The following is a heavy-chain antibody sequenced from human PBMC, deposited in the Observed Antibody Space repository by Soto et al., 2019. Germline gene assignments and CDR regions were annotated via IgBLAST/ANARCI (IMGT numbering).Heavy chain of an antibody. V-gene: IGHV1-3*01. CDR3: AREYCPSSTCYSFFDP. J-gene: IGHJ5*02. CDR1: GYTFTSYG. D-gene: IGHD2-21*02. CDR2: INPGNSNT. Sequence: GASVKVSCKASGYTFTSYGISWVRQAPGQRPEWMGWINPGNSNTKYSQKFQGRFTMTRDTSASTAYMELSSLTSGDTAVYYCAREYCPSSTCYSFFDPWGQGTLVTVSS.